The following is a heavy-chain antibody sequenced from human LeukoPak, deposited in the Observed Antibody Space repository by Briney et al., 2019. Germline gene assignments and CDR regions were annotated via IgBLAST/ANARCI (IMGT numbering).Heavy chain of an antibody. Sequence: NPSETLSLTCTVSGGSISSYYWSWIRQPPGKGLESIGYIYYSGSTTYNPSLKSRVTISIDTSKNQFSLKLSSVTAADRAVYYCARLAPYSSSWYIDYWGQGTLVTVSS. V-gene: IGHV4-59*01. CDR2: IYYSGST. J-gene: IGHJ4*02. D-gene: IGHD6-13*01. CDR1: GGSISSYY. CDR3: ARLAPYSSSWYIDY.